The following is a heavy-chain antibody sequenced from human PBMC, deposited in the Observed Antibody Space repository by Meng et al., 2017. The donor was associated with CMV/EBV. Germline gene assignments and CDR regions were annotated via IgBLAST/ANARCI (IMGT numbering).Heavy chain of an antibody. D-gene: IGHD2-2*01. Sequence: SQTLSLTCAVYGGSFSGYYWSWIRQPPGKGLEWIWEINHSGSTNYNPSLKSRVTISVDTSKNQFSLKLSSVTAADTAVYYCARLKLGYCSSTSCYAPYYYYGMDVWGQGTTVTVSS. CDR1: GGSFSGYY. CDR3: ARLKLGYCSSTSCYAPYYYYGMDV. J-gene: IGHJ6*02. CDR2: INHSGST. V-gene: IGHV4-34*01.